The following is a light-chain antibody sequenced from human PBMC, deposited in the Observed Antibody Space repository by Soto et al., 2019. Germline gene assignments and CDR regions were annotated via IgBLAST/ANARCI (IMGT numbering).Light chain of an antibody. CDR2: AAS. Sequence: DIQMTKSPSSLSASVGDRVTITYRASQSISSYLHWYQQKPGKAPNLLIYAASSLQSGVPSRFSGSGSGTDFTLTISSLQPEDFATYYCQQSYSTPRTFGQGTKVEIK. V-gene: IGKV1-39*01. CDR1: QSISSY. J-gene: IGKJ1*01. CDR3: QQSYSTPRT.